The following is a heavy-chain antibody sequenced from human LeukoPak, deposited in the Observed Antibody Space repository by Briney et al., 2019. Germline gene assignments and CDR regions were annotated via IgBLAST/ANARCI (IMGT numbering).Heavy chain of an antibody. CDR1: GGSFSGYY. CDR2: INHSGST. CDR3: ARGTMYSSGWYFDY. J-gene: IGHJ4*02. V-gene: IGHV4-34*01. D-gene: IGHD6-19*01. Sequence: PSETLSLTCAVYGGSFSGYYWSWIRQPPGKGLEWIGEINHSGSTNYNLSLKSRVTISVDTSKNQFSLKLSSVTAADTAVYYCARGTMYSSGWYFDYWGQGTLVTVSS.